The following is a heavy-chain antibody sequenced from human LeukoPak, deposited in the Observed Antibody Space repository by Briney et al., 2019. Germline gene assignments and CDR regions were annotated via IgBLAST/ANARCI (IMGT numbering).Heavy chain of an antibody. CDR2: INHSGST. D-gene: IGHD5-12*01. CDR1: GGSFSGYY. J-gene: IGHJ6*03. Sequence: SETLSLTCAVYGGSFSGYYWSWIRQPPGKGLEWIGEINHSGSTNYNPSLKSRVTISVDTSKNQFSLKLSSVTAADTAVYYCARGYSGYVYYYYYYMDVWGKGTTVTVSS. CDR3: ARGYSGYVYYYYYYMDV. V-gene: IGHV4-34*01.